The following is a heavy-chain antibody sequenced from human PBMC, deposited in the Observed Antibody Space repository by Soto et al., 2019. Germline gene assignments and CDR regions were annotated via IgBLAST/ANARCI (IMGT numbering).Heavy chain of an antibody. D-gene: IGHD3-3*01. CDR2: IYPGDSDT. J-gene: IGHJ6*02. Sequence: GESLKISCKGSGYSFTSYLIGWVRQMPGKGLEWMGIIYPGDSDTRYSPSFQGQVTISADKSISTAYLQWSSLKASDTAMYYCARSFGVVVDYYYYYGMDVWGQGTTVTVSS. CDR1: GYSFTSYL. CDR3: ARSFGVVVDYYYYYGMDV. V-gene: IGHV5-51*01.